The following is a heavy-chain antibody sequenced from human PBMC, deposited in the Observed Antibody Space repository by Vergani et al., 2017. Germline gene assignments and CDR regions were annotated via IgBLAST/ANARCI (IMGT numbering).Heavy chain of an antibody. CDR1: GYSFTSYW. J-gene: IGHJ4*02. V-gene: IGHV5-51*01. Sequence: EVQLVPSGAEVKTPGASLKISCKCSGYSFTSYWIGWVRQMPGKVLEWMGIIYPGDSDTRYSPSFQGQVTISADKSISTAYLQWSSLKASDTAMYYCARHDAMAAPSSIDYWGQGTLVTVSS. D-gene: IGHD5-24*01. CDR3: ARHDAMAAPSSIDY. CDR2: IYPGDSDT.